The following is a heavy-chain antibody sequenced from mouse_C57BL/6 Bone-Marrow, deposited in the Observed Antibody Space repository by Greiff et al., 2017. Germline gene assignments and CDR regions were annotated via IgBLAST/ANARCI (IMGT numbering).Heavy chain of an antibody. V-gene: IGHV1-4*01. Sequence: QVQLQQSGAELARPGASVKMSCKASGYTFTSYTMHWVKQRPGQGLEWIGYINPSRGYPKYNQKFKDKATLTADKSSSTAYMQLSSLTSEDYAVYYCARVLWYLLDYWGQGTTLTVSS. CDR2: INPSRGYP. CDR3: ARVLWYLLDY. D-gene: IGHD2-1*01. J-gene: IGHJ2*01. CDR1: GYTFTSYT.